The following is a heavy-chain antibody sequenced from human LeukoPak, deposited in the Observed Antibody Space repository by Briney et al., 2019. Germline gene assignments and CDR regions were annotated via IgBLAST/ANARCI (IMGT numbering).Heavy chain of an antibody. D-gene: IGHD3-9*01. Sequence: SQTLSLTCAISGDSVSSNSAAWNWIRQSPSRGLEWLGRTYYRSKWYNDYAVSVKSRITINPDTSKNQFSLQLNSVTPEDTAVYYCARGRLRYFDWLPDYYYYMDVWGKGTTVTVPS. J-gene: IGHJ6*03. CDR2: TYYRSKWYN. CDR1: GDSVSSNSAA. CDR3: ARGRLRYFDWLPDYYYYMDV. V-gene: IGHV6-1*01.